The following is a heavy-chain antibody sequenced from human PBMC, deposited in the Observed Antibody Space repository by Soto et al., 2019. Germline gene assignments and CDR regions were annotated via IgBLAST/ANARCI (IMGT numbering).Heavy chain of an antibody. Sequence: VGSLRLSCAASGFTFSSYAMSWVRQAPGKGLEWVSAISGSGGSTYYADSVKGRFTISRDNSKNTLYLQMNSLRAEDTAVYYCAKGPLAVAGRGYYFDYWGQGTLVTVSS. CDR1: GFTFSSYA. J-gene: IGHJ4*02. V-gene: IGHV3-23*01. CDR3: AKGPLAVAGRGYYFDY. D-gene: IGHD6-19*01. CDR2: ISGSGGST.